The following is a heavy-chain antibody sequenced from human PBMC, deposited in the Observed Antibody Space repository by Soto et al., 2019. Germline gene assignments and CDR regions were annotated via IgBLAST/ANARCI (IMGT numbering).Heavy chain of an antibody. CDR1: GDSVSSNSAA. V-gene: IGHV6-1*01. CDR2: TYYRSKWSN. Sequence: SQTLSLTCAISGDSVSSNSAAWNWIRQSPSRGLEWLGRTYYRSKWSNDYAVSVKSRITINPDTSKNQFSLQLNSVTPEDTAVYYCARELLGHCGGGSCFDDAFDIWGQGTMVTVSS. CDR3: ARELLGHCGGGSCFDDAFDI. J-gene: IGHJ3*02. D-gene: IGHD2-15*01.